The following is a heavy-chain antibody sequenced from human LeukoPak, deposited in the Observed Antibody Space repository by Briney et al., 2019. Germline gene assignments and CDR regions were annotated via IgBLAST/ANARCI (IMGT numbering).Heavy chain of an antibody. V-gene: IGHV4-59*01. Sequence: PSETLSLTCTVSGGSISSYYWSWIRQPPGKGLEWIGYIYYSGSTNYNPSLKSRVTISVDTSKNQFSLKLSSVTAADTAVYYCARVSKGGAYAFDIWGQGTMITVSS. CDR1: GGSISSYY. CDR3: ARVSKGGAYAFDI. J-gene: IGHJ3*02. D-gene: IGHD3-16*01. CDR2: IYYSGST.